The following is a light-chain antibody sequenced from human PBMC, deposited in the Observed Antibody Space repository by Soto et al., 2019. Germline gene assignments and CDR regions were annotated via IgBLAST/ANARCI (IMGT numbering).Light chain of an antibody. CDR1: SSDVGGYNY. CDR3: CSYTSSDTHV. J-gene: IGLJ2*01. Sequence: QSALTQPASVSGSPGQSITISCTGTSSDVGGYNYVSWYQQHPGKAPKLMIYDVSNRPSGVSNRFSGSKSGNTASLTISGLQAEDEADYYCCSYTSSDTHVFGAGTKLTVL. V-gene: IGLV2-14*01. CDR2: DVS.